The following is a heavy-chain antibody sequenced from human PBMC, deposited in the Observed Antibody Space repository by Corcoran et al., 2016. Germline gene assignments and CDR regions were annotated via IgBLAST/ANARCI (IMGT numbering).Heavy chain of an antibody. D-gene: IGHD6-13*01. Sequence: VQLVQSGAEVKKPGESLKISCQGSGYSFTSYWIGWVRQMPGKGLGWMGIIYPCDSDTRYSPSFQGQVTISADKSISTAYLHWSSLKASDTALYYGARHEGIAAAATTGGMDVWGQGTTITVCS. V-gene: IGHV5-51*01. CDR2: IYPCDSDT. CDR3: ARHEGIAAAATTGGMDV. CDR1: GYSFTSYW. J-gene: IGHJ6*02.